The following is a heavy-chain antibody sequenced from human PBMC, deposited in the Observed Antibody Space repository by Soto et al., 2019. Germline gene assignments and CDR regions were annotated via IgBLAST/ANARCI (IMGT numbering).Heavy chain of an antibody. V-gene: IGHV4-30-4*01. CDR2: IYYRGST. J-gene: IGHJ6*02. D-gene: IGHD2-2*02. CDR3: ARAAIPCPSSSCYTHCYYSLDV. Sequence: SETLSLTCTVSGGSISSDNFFWSWIRQPPGEGLEWIGYIYYRGSTYYNPSLESRLTLLVDTSKNQFSLKLRSVTAADTDTYYCARAAIPCPSSSCYTHCYYSLDVWGQGTPVTVYS. CDR1: GGSISSDNFF.